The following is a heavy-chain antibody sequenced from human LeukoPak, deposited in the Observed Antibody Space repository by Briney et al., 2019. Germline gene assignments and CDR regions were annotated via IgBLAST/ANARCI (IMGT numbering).Heavy chain of an antibody. J-gene: IGHJ6*02. V-gene: IGHV4-34*01. CDR1: GGSFSGYY. CDR3: ARGDGARYYGMDV. D-gene: IGHD3-10*01. CDR2: INHSGST. Sequence: SETLSLTCAVYGGSFSGYYWSWIRQPPGKGLEWIGEINHSGSTNYNPSLKSRVTISVDTPKNQFSLKLSSVTAADTAVYYCARGDGARYYGMDVWGQGTTVTVSS.